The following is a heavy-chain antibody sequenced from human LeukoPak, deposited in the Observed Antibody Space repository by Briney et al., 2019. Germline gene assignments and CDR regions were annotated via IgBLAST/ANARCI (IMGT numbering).Heavy chain of an antibody. Sequence: SETLSLTCTVSGYSISSGYYWGWIRPPPGKGLEWIGSIYHSGRTFYNPSLKSRVTISVDTSKNQFSLKLTSVTAADTAVYYCARDLKDSSGWYLTRYNWFDPWGQGTLVTVSS. CDR1: GYSISSGYY. CDR3: ARDLKDSSGWYLTRYNWFDP. CDR2: IYHSGRT. D-gene: IGHD6-13*01. V-gene: IGHV4-38-2*02. J-gene: IGHJ5*02.